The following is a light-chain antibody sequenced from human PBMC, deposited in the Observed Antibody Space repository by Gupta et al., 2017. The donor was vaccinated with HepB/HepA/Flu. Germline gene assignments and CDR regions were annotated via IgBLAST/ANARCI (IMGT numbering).Light chain of an antibody. V-gene: IGKV3-20*01. J-gene: IGKJ4*01. CDR1: QSVTY. Sequence: IVLTQSPGTLSLSPGERATLSCGASQSVTYLAWYQQKPGQAPRLLIYGVSSRATGIPDRFSGSGSGTDFTLTISRLEPEDFAVYYCQQYGSSTSFGGGTKVEIK. CDR2: GVS. CDR3: QQYGSSTS.